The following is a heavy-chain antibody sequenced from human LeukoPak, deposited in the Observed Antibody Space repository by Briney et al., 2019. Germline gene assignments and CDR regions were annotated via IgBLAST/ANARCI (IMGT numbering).Heavy chain of an antibody. Sequence: GGSLRLSCAASGFTFNNYAMTWVRQAPGKGLEWVSTISSSGGSPYYADSVKGRFTISRDNSKNTLYLQMNSLRAEDTAVYYCARGLGYCSSTSCGGSAFDYWGQGTLVTVSS. D-gene: IGHD2-2*01. V-gene: IGHV3-23*01. CDR2: ISSSGGSP. CDR1: GFTFNNYA. CDR3: ARGLGYCSSTSCGGSAFDY. J-gene: IGHJ4*02.